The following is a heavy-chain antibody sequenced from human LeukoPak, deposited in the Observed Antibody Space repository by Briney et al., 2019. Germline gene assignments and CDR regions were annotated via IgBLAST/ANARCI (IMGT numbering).Heavy chain of an antibody. Sequence: GGSLRLSCTASGFTFCDYAMSWVRQAPGKGLEWVGFIRSKAYGGTTEYAASVKGRFTISRDDSKSIAYLQMNSLKTEDTAVYYCTRRGGYSYYDYWGQGTLVTVSS. CDR3: TRRGGYSYYDY. J-gene: IGHJ4*02. V-gene: IGHV3-49*04. CDR2: IRSKAYGGTT. CDR1: GFTFCDYA. D-gene: IGHD5-24*01.